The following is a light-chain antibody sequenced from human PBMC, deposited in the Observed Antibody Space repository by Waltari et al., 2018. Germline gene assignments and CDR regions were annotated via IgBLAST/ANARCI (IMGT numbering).Light chain of an antibody. CDR3: QTWDTTSVI. J-gene: IGLJ2*01. Sequence: SYELTQPPSISVSPGQAVSIPVSGVNLGDRLAFWYQQRPGQSPSLVIYQDDKRPSGIPERFSGSNSGNTATLTISGTQPLDEADYYCQTWDTTSVIFGGGTRLTVL. V-gene: IGLV3-1*01. CDR2: QDD. CDR1: NLGDRL.